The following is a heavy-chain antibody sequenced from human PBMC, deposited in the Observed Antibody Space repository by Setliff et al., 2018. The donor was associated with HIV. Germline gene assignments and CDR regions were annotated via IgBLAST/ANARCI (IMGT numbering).Heavy chain of an antibody. J-gene: IGHJ6*04. D-gene: IGHD3-10*01. V-gene: IGHV1-8*02. CDR3: ASGKGVGGVVITDGLDV. CDR1: GHTFSNSD. Sequence: ASVKVSCKPSGHTFSNSDIHWVRRATGQGLEWMGWMNPNSGVTGYALKFHDRVTMTRDTSISTAYLERRTLTSEDTAAYYCASGKGVGGVVITDGLDVWGKGTTVTVSS. CDR2: MNPNSGVT.